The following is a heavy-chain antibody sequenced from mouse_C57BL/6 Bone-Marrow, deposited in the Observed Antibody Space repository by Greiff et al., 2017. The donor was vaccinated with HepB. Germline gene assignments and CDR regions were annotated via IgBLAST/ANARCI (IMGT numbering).Heavy chain of an antibody. CDR1: GFTFTDYY. J-gene: IGHJ2*01. CDR2: IRNKANGYTT. CDR3: ARYEGVTTVVAHFDY. V-gene: IGHV7-3*01. Sequence: EVNVVESGGGLVQPGGSLSLSCAASGFTFTDYYMSWVRQPPGKALEWLGFIRNKANGYTTEYSASVKGRFTIARDTSQSILYLQMNALRAEDSATYYSARYEGVTTVVAHFDYWGQGTTLTVAS. D-gene: IGHD1-1*01.